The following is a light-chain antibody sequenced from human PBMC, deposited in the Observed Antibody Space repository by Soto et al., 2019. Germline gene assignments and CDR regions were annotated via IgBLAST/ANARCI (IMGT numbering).Light chain of an antibody. J-gene: IGLJ3*02. V-gene: IGLV2-14*02. Sequence: QSALTQPASVSGSPGQSITISCTGTSSDVGSYNLVSWYQQNPGKAPKLMIYEGTKRPSGVSDRFSGSKSGNTASMTISGLQAEDEADYFCSSYTTSGTPVFGGGTKLTVL. CDR1: SSDVGSYNL. CDR3: SSYTTSGTPV. CDR2: EGT.